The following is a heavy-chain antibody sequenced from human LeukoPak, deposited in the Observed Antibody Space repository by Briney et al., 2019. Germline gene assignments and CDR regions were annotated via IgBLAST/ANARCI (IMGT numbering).Heavy chain of an antibody. V-gene: IGHV1-18*01. D-gene: IGHD3-9*01. CDR2: ISAYNGNT. J-gene: IGHJ3*02. CDR3: ARGGRRPLRYFDWLLYHDAFDI. Sequence: ASVKVSCKASGYTFTSYGISWVRQAPGQGLEWMGWISAYNGNTNYAQKLQGRVTMTTDTSTSTAYMELRSLRSDDTAVYYCARGGRRPLRYFDWLLYHDAFDIWGQGTMVTVSS. CDR1: GYTFTSYG.